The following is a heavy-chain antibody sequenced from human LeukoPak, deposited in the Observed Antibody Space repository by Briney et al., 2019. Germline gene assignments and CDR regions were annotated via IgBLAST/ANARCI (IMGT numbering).Heavy chain of an antibody. D-gene: IGHD5-12*01. CDR2: ISSSGSTI. CDR3: ARDGLRFDY. Sequence: GGSLRLSCAASGFTFSSYEMNWVRQAPGKGLEWVSYISSSGSTIYYADSVKGRFTISRDDAKNSLYLQMNSLRAEDTAVYYCARDGLRFDYWGQGTLVTVSS. V-gene: IGHV3-48*03. J-gene: IGHJ4*02. CDR1: GFTFSSYE.